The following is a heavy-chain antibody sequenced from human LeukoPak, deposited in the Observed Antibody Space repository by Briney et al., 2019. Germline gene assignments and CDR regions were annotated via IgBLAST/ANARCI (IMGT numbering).Heavy chain of an antibody. D-gene: IGHD1-26*01. CDR3: ARDLWELPYFDY. CDR2: ISYDGSNK. V-gene: IGHV3-30*19. J-gene: IGHJ4*02. CDR1: GFTFSSYG. Sequence: GGSLRLSCAASGFTFSSYGMHWVRQAPGKGLEWVAVISYDGSNKYYADSVKGRFTISRDNSKNTLYLQMNSLRAEDTAVYYCARDLWELPYFDYWGQGTLVTVSS.